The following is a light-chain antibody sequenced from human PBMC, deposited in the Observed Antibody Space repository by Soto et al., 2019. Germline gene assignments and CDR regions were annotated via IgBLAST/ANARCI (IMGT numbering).Light chain of an antibody. CDR1: SSDVGGYNY. CDR2: EVS. CDR3: SSYTSSSGV. Sequence: QSALTQPASVSGSPGQSITISCTGTSSDVGGYNYVSWYQQHPGKAPKLMIYEVSNRPSGVSNRFSGSKSGNTASLTISGLQAADEADYYCSSYTSSSGVFGGGTKLTVL. V-gene: IGLV2-14*01. J-gene: IGLJ3*02.